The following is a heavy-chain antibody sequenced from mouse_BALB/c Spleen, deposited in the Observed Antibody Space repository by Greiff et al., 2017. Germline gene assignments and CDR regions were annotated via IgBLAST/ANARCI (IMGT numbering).Heavy chain of an antibody. Sequence: QVQLKQPGAELVKPGASVKLSCKASGYTFTSYWMHWVKQRPGQGLEWIGEIDPSDSYTNYNQKFKGKATLTVDKSSSTAYMQLSSLTSEDSAVYYCARWDYGNYGDYWGQGTTLTVSS. D-gene: IGHD2-1*01. V-gene: IGHV1-69*02. CDR3: ARWDYGNYGDY. J-gene: IGHJ2*01. CDR2: IDPSDSYT. CDR1: GYTFTSYW.